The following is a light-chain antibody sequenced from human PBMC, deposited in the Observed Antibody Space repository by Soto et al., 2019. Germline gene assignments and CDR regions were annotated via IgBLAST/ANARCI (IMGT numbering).Light chain of an antibody. CDR1: SSDVGAYNY. Sequence: QSALTQPASVSGSPGQSITISCTGTSSDVGAYNYDSWYQQYPGEAPKVIIYDVSHRPAGVSNRFSGSKSGNTASLTISGLQTQDEADYYCSSYTSATTYVFGTGTKVTVL. V-gene: IGLV2-14*01. CDR3: SSYTSATTYV. J-gene: IGLJ1*01. CDR2: DVS.